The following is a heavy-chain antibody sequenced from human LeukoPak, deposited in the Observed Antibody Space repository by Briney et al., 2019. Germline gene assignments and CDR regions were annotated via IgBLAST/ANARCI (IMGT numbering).Heavy chain of an antibody. D-gene: IGHD2-15*01. Sequence: PSETLSLTCAVSGVSISSGGYSWSWIRQPPGKGLEWIGYIYHSGSTYYNPSLKSRVTISVDTSKNQFSLKLSSVTAADTAVYYCAREVHEGYCSGGSCPGFDYWGQGTLVTVSS. V-gene: IGHV4-30-2*01. CDR3: AREVHEGYCSGGSCPGFDY. CDR1: GVSISSGGYS. J-gene: IGHJ4*02. CDR2: IYHSGST.